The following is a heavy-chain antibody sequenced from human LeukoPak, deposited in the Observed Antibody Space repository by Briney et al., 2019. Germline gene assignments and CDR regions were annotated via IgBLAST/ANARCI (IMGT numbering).Heavy chain of an antibody. V-gene: IGHV4-34*01. CDR3: ARGLAAVYWRPHTFDY. Sequence: SETLSLTCAVYGGSFSVCYWNWIRQPPGKGLEWIGEINHSGSTNYNPSLKSRVTISVDTSKNQFSLKLSSVTAADTAVYYCARGLAAVYWRPHTFDYWGQGTLVTVSS. CDR1: GGSFSVCY. J-gene: IGHJ4*02. CDR2: INHSGST. D-gene: IGHD6-13*01.